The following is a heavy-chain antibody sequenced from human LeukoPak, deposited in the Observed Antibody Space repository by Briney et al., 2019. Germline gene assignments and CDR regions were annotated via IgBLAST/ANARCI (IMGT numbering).Heavy chain of an antibody. CDR3: ARGRLTGAVAGYVSGV. Sequence: ASVKVSRTASGYTFTSYGISWVRQAPGQGLEWMGWISAYNGNTNYAQKLQGRVTMTTDTSTSTAYMELSSLRSEDTAVYYCARGRLTGAVAGYVSGVWGQGTTVTVSS. CDR2: ISAYNGNT. V-gene: IGHV1-18*01. J-gene: IGHJ6*02. CDR1: GYTFTSYG. D-gene: IGHD6-19*01.